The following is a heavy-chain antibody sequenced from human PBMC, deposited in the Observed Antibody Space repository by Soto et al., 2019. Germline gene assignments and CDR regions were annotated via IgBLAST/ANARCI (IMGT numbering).Heavy chain of an antibody. CDR2: IWYDGSNK. J-gene: IGHJ6*02. D-gene: IGHD6-6*01. Sequence: GGSLRLSCAASGFTFSSYGMHWVRQAPGKGLEWVAVIWYDGSNKYYADSVKGRFTISRDNSKNTLYLQMNSLRAEDTAVYYCARDYIAARPFPYGMDVWGQGTTVTVSS. V-gene: IGHV3-33*01. CDR1: GFTFSSYG. CDR3: ARDYIAARPFPYGMDV.